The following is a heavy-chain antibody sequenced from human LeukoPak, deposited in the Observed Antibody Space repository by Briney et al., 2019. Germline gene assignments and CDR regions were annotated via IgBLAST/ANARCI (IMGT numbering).Heavy chain of an antibody. V-gene: IGHV1-18*01. CDR3: ARGLLDWLLRQIDY. J-gene: IGHJ4*02. D-gene: IGHD3-9*01. CDR2: ISAGNGNT. CDR1: GYTFTSYG. Sequence: ASVKVSCKASGYTFTSYGISWVRQAPGQGLEWMGWISAGNGNTKYSQKFQGRVTITRDTSASTAYMELSSLRSEDTAVYYCARGLLDWLLRQIDYWGQGTLVTVSS.